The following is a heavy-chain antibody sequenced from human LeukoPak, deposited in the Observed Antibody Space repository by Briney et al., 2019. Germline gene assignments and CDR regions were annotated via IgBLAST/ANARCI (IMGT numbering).Heavy chain of an antibody. CDR3: ARRDDY. J-gene: IGHJ4*02. CDR1: GDSISSNYY. V-gene: IGHV4-59*01. Sequence: SETLSLTCSVSGDSISSNYYWSWIRQPPGKGLEWIGYIYYSGSTNYNPSLKSRVTISVDTSKNQFSLKLSSVTAADTAVYYCARRDDYWGQGTLVTVSS. CDR2: IYYSGST. D-gene: IGHD5-24*01.